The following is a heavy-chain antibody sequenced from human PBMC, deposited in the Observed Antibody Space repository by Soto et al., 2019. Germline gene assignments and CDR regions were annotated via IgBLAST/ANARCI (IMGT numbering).Heavy chain of an antibody. CDR3: ARERGKTAMVRDYLDD. D-gene: IGHD5-18*01. Sequence: SETLSLTCAVYGGSFSGYYWSWILQPPWKGLEWIGEINHSGSTNYNPSLKSRVTISVDTSKNQFSLKLSSVTAADTAVYYCARERGKTAMVRDYLDDWRHATLVT. V-gene: IGHV4-34*01. CDR2: INHSGST. J-gene: IGHJ4*01. CDR1: GGSFSGYY.